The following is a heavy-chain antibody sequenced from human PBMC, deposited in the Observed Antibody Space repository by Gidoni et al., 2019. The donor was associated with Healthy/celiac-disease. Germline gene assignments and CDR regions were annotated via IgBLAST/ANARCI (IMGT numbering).Heavy chain of an antibody. J-gene: IGHJ5*02. CDR3: ARDQSGDYNWFDP. D-gene: IGHD3-10*01. V-gene: IGHV4-31*03. CDR2: IYYSGST. Sequence: QVQLQESRPGLVKPSQTLSLTCTVSGGSISSGGYYWSWIRQHPGKGLEWIGYIYYSGSTYYNPSLKSRVTISVDTSKNQFSLKLSSVTAADTAVYYCARDQSGDYNWFDPWGQGTLVTVSS. CDR1: GGSISSGGYY.